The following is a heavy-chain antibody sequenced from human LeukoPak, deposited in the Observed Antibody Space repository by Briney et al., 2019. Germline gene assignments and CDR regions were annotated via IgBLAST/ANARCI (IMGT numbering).Heavy chain of an antibody. J-gene: IGHJ5*02. D-gene: IGHD1-26*01. Sequence: SETLSLTCSVSGYSISSGNYWGWIRLPPGKGLQWIGSIYHSGSTYYNPSLKSRVTISVDTSKNQFSLKLNSVTAADTAVYYCARAGWELLSASFDPWGQGTLVIVSS. V-gene: IGHV4-38-2*02. CDR3: ARAGWELLSASFDP. CDR1: GYSISSGNY. CDR2: IYHSGST.